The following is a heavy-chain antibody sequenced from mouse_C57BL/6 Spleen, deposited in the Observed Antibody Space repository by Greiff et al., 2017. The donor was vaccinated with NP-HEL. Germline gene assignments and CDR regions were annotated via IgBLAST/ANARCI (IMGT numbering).Heavy chain of an antibody. CDR3: AREYGSRRGGYWYFDV. CDR2: IYPGGGYT. D-gene: IGHD1-1*01. V-gene: IGHV1-63*01. Sequence: VQLQQSGAELVRPGTSVKMSCKASGYTFTNYWIGWAKQRPGHGLEWIGDIYPGGGYTNYNEKFKGKATLTADKSSSTAYMQFSSLTSEDAAIYYCAREYGSRRGGYWYFDVWGTGTTVTVSS. J-gene: IGHJ1*03. CDR1: GYTFTNYW.